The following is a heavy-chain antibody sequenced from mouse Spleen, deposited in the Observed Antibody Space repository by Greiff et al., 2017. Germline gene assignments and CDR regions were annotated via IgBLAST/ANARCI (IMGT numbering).Heavy chain of an antibody. Sequence: EVQGVESGGGLVKPGGSLKLSCAASGFTFSSYAMSWVRQTPEKRLEWVATISDGGSYTYYPDNVKGRFTISRDNAKNNLYLQMSHLKSEDTAMYYCARQIYYDYDAYFDVWGTGTTVTVSS. D-gene: IGHD2-4*01. CDR2: ISDGGSYT. V-gene: IGHV5-4*01. CDR1: GFTFSSYA. J-gene: IGHJ1*03. CDR3: ARQIYYDYDAYFDV.